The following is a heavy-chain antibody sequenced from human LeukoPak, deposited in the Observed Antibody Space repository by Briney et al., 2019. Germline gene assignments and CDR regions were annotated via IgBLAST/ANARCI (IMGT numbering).Heavy chain of an antibody. J-gene: IGHJ4*02. CDR1: GFTFSNAW. CDR2: ISSNGGST. V-gene: IGHV3-64D*09. Sequence: GGSLRLSCAASGFTFSNAWMTWVRQAPGRGLEYVSAISSNGGSTYYADSVKGRFTISRDNSKNTLYLQMSSLRAEDTAVYYCVKDGITMVRGAHFDYWGQGTLVTVSS. D-gene: IGHD3-10*01. CDR3: VKDGITMVRGAHFDY.